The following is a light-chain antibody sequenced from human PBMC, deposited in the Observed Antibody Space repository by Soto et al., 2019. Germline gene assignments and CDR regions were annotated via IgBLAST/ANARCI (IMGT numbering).Light chain of an antibody. V-gene: IGLV2-23*01. J-gene: IGLJ2*01. CDR3: SSYAGRVV. CDR1: SSDVGSYNL. CDR2: EGT. Sequence: QSVLTQPASVSGSPGQSITISCTGSSSDVGSYNLVSWYQQHPGKAPKLMIYEGTNRPSGVSNRFSGSKSGNTASLTSSGLQAEDEAHYYCSSYAGRVVFGGGSKLTVL.